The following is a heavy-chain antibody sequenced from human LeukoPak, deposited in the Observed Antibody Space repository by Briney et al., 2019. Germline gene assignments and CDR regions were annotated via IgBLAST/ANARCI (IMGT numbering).Heavy chain of an antibody. J-gene: IGHJ4*02. D-gene: IGHD2-15*01. CDR3: TTGFSSATHAGY. Sequence: GSLRLSCAASGFTFSVAWMSWVRQVPGKGLEWVGRIILKRDGGTADYAAAVKGRFTISRDDSTNTLYLQMDSLKTEDTGVYYCTTGFSSATHAGYWGQGTLVTVSA. CDR1: GFTFSVAW. CDR2: IILKRDGGTA. V-gene: IGHV3-15*01.